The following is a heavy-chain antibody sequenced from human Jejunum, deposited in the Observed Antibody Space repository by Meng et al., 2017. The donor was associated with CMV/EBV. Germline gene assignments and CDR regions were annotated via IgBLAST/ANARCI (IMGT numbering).Heavy chain of an antibody. Sequence: FNGFYINWVRQAPGQGLEWMGWINPNKGDTNSAEKFQGRVTLTMDTSTSTAYMELSRLTSDDTAVYFCARDLYCGRWCYSAEDYWGQGTLVTVSS. CDR1: FNGFY. J-gene: IGHJ4*02. D-gene: IGHD2-21*01. V-gene: IGHV1-2*02. CDR3: ARDLYCGRWCYSAEDY. CDR2: INPNKGDT.